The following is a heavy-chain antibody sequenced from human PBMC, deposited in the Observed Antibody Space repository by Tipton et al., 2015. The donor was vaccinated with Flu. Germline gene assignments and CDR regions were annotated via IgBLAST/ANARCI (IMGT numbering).Heavy chain of an antibody. J-gene: IGHJ6*02. Sequence: SLRLSCAASGFTVSSNSMSWVRQAPGKGLEWISLIYSAGSTYYADSVKGRFTISRDNSKNTVFLQMNTLRAEDTAVYYRARVLSSEYYYGMDVWDQGTTVTVSS. CDR3: ARVLSSEYYYGMDV. CDR2: IYSAGST. D-gene: IGHD3-16*02. CDR1: GFTVSSNS. V-gene: IGHV3-53*01.